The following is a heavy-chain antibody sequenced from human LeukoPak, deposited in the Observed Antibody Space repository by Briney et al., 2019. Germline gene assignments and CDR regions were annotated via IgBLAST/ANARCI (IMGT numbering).Heavy chain of an antibody. CDR2: IYYSGST. CDR1: GGSISSGGYY. Sequence: SETLSLTCTVSGGSISSGGYYWSWIRQHPGKGLEWIVYIYYSGSTYYNPSLKSRVTISVDTSKNQFFLKLSSVTAADTAVYYCARGSCGGDCPYWYFDLWGRGTLVTVSS. CDR3: ARGSCGGDCPYWYFDL. V-gene: IGHV4-31*03. D-gene: IGHD2-21*02. J-gene: IGHJ2*01.